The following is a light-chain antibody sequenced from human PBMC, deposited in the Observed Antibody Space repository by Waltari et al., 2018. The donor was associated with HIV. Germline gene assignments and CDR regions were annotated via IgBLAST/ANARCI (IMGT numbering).Light chain of an antibody. CDR3: QQRSNWPKT. Sequence: EIVLTQSPGTLSLSPGERATLSCRASQSITTYLAWYQQKPGQAPRLLIYDASNRATGIPARFSGSGSGTDFILTISSLETEDFAVYYCQQRSNWPKTFGQGTKVEVK. V-gene: IGKV3-11*01. CDR1: QSITTY. J-gene: IGKJ1*01. CDR2: DAS.